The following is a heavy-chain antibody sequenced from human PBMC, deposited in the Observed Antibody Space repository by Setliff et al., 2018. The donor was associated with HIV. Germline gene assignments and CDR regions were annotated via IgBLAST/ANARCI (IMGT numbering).Heavy chain of an antibody. V-gene: IGHV4-59*01. CDR3: ARVACSSTSCPRRYAFDM. D-gene: IGHD2-2*01. CDR1: GGSISTYY. Sequence: SETLSRTCTASGGSISTYYWSWIRQPPGNGLEWIGYIYYTGSTNYNPSLKSRVTISVDTSKNQFSLNLSSVAAADTAVYYCARVACSSTSCPRRYAFDMWGQGTMVTVSS. J-gene: IGHJ3*02. CDR2: IYYTGST.